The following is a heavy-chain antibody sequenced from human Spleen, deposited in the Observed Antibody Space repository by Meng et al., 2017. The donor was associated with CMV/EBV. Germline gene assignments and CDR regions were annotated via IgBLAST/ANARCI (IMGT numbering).Heavy chain of an antibody. V-gene: IGHV3-23*03. J-gene: IGHJ4*02. CDR3: ATTQVGAPDY. CDR1: GFTFSRYG. CDR2: MYSGGSST. D-gene: IGHD1-26*01. Sequence: GESLKISCAASGFTFSRYGMSWVRQAPGKGLEWVSVMYSGGSSTFYADSVQGRFTISRDESKNTLYLQMNSLRAEDTAVYYCATTQVGAPDYWGQGTLVTVSS.